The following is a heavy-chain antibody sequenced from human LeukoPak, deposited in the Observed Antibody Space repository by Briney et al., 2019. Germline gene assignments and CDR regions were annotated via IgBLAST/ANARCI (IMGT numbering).Heavy chain of an antibody. CDR2: VYHSGTT. Sequence: SETLSLTCIVSGDSISSSNWWNWVRQPPGKGLEWIGEVYHSGTTNYNASLKSRVSISVDKPKNQISLKMTSVTAADTAVYYCARGVAFDIWGQGTLVIVSS. CDR3: ARGVAFDI. V-gene: IGHV4-4*02. J-gene: IGHJ3*02. CDR1: GDSISSSNW.